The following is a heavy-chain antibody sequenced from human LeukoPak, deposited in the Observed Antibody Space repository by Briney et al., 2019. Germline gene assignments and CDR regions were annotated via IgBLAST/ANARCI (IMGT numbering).Heavy chain of an antibody. CDR3: ARAGYTSGWHSNFYYGMDV. D-gene: IGHD6-19*01. Sequence: GGSLRLSCAASGFTFSDYYMSWIRQAPGKGLEWVSGIDYNGGRTGYADSVKGRFTISRDNAKNSLYLQMNSLGAEDTALYYCARAGYTSGWHSNFYYGMDVWGQGTTVTVSS. V-gene: IGHV3-20*04. CDR1: GFTFSDYY. J-gene: IGHJ6*02. CDR2: IDYNGGRT.